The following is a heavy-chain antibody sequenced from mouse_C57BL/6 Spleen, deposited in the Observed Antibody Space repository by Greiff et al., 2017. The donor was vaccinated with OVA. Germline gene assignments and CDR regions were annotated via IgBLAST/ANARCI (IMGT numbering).Heavy chain of an antibody. J-gene: IGHJ2*01. Sequence: VQLQQSGAELVRPGTSVKMSCKASGYTFTNYWIGWAKQRPGHGLEWIGDIYPGGGYTNYNEKFKGKATLTADKSSSTAYMQFSSLTSEDSAIYYCARLVIYYFDYWGQGTTLTVSS. V-gene: IGHV1-63*01. CDR1: GYTFTNYW. CDR3: ARLVIYYFDY. D-gene: IGHD2-2*01. CDR2: IYPGGGYT.